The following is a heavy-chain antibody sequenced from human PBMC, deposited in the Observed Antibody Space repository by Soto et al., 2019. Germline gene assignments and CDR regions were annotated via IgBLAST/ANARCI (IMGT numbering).Heavy chain of an antibody. CDR1: GYTFTSYY. CDR2: INSNYGST. CDR3: AKDYGGYGNSDY. Sequence: ASVKASSKASGYTFTSYYMHWVRQAPGQGLEWMGIINSNYGSTSYAQKFQGRVTMTRDTSTSTVYMELSSLRYEDMAVYYCAKDYGGYGNSDYWGQGTLVTVSS. J-gene: IGHJ4*02. V-gene: IGHV1-46*01. D-gene: IGHD4-17*01.